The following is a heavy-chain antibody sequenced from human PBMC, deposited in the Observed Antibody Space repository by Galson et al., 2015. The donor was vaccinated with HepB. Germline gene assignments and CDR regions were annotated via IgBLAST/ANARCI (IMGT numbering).Heavy chain of an antibody. Sequence: SVKVSCKASGYTFTSYGTSWVRQAPGQGLEWMGWIGAYNGNTNYAQKLQGRVTMTTDTSTSTAYMELRSLRSDDTAVYYCARSRGYYYYYYGMDVWGQGTTVTVSS. CDR2: IGAYNGNT. J-gene: IGHJ6*02. CDR1: GYTFTSYG. CDR3: ARSRGYYYYYYGMDV. V-gene: IGHV1-18*04.